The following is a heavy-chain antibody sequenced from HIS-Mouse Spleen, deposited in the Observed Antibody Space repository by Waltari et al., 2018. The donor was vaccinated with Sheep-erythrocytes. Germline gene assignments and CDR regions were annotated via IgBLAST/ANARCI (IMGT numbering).Heavy chain of an antibody. Sequence: EVQLVESGGVVVQPGGSLRLSCAASGSTFAYQAMHWVRQAPGKGLEWVSLISWDGGSTYYADSVKGRFTISRDNSKNSLYLQMNSLRAEDTALYYCAKDKFVGYSGYYFDYWGQGTLVTVSS. CDR2: ISWDGGST. V-gene: IGHV3-43D*03. D-gene: IGHD5-12*01. CDR3: AKDKFVGYSGYYFDY. CDR1: GSTFAYQA. J-gene: IGHJ4*02.